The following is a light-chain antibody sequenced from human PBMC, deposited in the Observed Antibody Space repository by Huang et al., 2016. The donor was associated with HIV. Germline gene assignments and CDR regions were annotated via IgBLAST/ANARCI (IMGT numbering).Light chain of an antibody. CDR2: KAS. V-gene: IGKV1-5*03. Sequence: DIQMTQSPSTLSASVGDRVTITCRASHSISTSLAWYQQRPGKAPNLLIYKASSLESGVTSRFSGSGSGTEFTLTISSLQPDDLATYYCQQYDSYSVTFGQGTKLEIK. CDR3: QQYDSYSVT. J-gene: IGKJ2*01. CDR1: HSISTS.